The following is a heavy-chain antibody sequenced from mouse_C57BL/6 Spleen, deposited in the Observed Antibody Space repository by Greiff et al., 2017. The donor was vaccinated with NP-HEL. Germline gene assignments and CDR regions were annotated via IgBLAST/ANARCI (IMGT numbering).Heavy chain of an antibody. CDR3: AATVGGYYFDY. V-gene: IGHV1-64*01. Sequence: QVQLKQPGAELVKPGASVKLSCKASGYTFTSYWMHWVKQRPGQGLEWIGMIHPNSGSTNYNEKFKSKATLTVDKSSSTAYMQLSSLTSEDSAVYYCAATVGGYYFDYWGQGTTLPVSS. J-gene: IGHJ2*01. CDR1: GYTFTSYW. D-gene: IGHD1-1*01. CDR2: IHPNSGST.